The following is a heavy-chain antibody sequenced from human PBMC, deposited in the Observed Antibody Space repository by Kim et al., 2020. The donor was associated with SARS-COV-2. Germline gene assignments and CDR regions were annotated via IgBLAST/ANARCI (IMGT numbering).Heavy chain of an antibody. Sequence: GGSLRLSCAASGFTFSSYSMNWVRQAPGKGLEWVSSISSSSSYIYYADSVKGRFTISRDNAKNSLYLQMNSLRAEDTAVYYCARVLSDYYDSSGYYPNEYTYYYYGMDVWGQGTTVTVSS. CDR2: ISSSSSYI. CDR1: GFTFSSYS. CDR3: ARVLSDYYDSSGYYPNEYTYYYYGMDV. D-gene: IGHD3-22*01. V-gene: IGHV3-21*01. J-gene: IGHJ6*02.